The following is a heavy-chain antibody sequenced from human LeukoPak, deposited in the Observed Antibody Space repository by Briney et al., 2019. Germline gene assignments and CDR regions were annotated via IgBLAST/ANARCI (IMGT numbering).Heavy chain of an antibody. D-gene: IGHD1-1*01. V-gene: IGHV3-21*01. CDR1: GITFSNYN. Sequence: SGGSLRLSCAAPGITFSNYNMNWVRQAPGKGLEWISSITSSSSYTFYADSVKGRFTISRDNAKNSLYLQMNSLRVEDTAIYYCARDPYNGAYSEGYYYYYMDVWGKGTTVTISS. CDR3: ARDPYNGAYSEGYYYYYMDV. J-gene: IGHJ6*03. CDR2: ITSSSSYT.